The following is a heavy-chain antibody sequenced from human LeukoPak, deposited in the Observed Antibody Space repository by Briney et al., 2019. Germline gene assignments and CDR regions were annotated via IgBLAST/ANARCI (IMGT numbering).Heavy chain of an antibody. CDR2: IKQDGSEK. J-gene: IGHJ4*02. V-gene: IGHV3-7*04. Sequence: GGSLRLSCAASGFTFSRYWMTWVRQAPGKGLEWVANIKQDGSEKYYVDSVEGRFTISRDNAKNSLYLQMNSLRAEDTAVYYCARDQYDSSGYYETYYFDYWGQGTLVTVSS. CDR3: ARDQYDSSGYYETYYFDY. CDR1: GFTFSRYW. D-gene: IGHD3-22*01.